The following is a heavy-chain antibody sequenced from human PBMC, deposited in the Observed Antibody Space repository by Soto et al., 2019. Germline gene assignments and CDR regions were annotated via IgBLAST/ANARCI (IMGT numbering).Heavy chain of an antibody. D-gene: IGHD2-8*01. Sequence: GASVKVSCKASGYTFTSYGISWVRQAPGQGLEWMGWISAYNGNTNYAQKLQGRVTMTTDTSTSTAYMELRSLRSDDTAVYYCAREPSAVYLATNYYYGMDVWGQGTTVTVSS. CDR3: AREPSAVYLATNYYYGMDV. CDR2: ISAYNGNT. V-gene: IGHV1-18*01. CDR1: GYTFTSYG. J-gene: IGHJ6*02.